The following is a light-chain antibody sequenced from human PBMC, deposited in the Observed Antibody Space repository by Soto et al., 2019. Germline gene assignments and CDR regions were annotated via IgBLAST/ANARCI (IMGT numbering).Light chain of an antibody. J-gene: IGKJ4*01. Sequence: ESXLTXXXXTLSXSPGEXATLSCRASQSVXSYLAWYQQKPGQAPRLLIYGASSRATGIPDRFSGXXXXTXXTLTISRLEPEDFAVYYCQQYGSTPLTFGGGTKVEXK. CDR1: QSVXSY. CDR2: GAS. V-gene: IGKV3-20*01. CDR3: QQYGSTPLT.